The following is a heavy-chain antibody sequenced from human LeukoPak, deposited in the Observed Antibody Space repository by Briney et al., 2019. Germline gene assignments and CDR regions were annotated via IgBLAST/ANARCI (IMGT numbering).Heavy chain of an antibody. Sequence: GGSLRLSCAASGFTFSSYSMNWVRQAPGKGLEWVSSISSSSSYIYYADSVKGRLTISRDNAKNSLYLQMNSLRAEDTAVYYCARGAVAGTSIDYWGQGTLVTVSS. J-gene: IGHJ4*02. D-gene: IGHD6-19*01. V-gene: IGHV3-21*01. CDR3: ARGAVAGTSIDY. CDR2: ISSSSSYI. CDR1: GFTFSSYS.